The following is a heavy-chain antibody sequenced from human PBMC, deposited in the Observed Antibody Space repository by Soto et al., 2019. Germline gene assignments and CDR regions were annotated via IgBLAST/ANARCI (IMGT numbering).Heavy chain of an antibody. D-gene: IGHD2-2*01. CDR3: ESLNWEVPATRP. Sequence: GGSLRLSCSASGFTYSAYYMNCVRQALGKGLEWVANIKDDGTKTLYADSVRGRFTSSRDNAKNSLYLQMNSLRAEDTAVYSCESLNWEVPATRPWGWGTLVPSPQ. V-gene: IGHV3-7*03. CDR1: GFTYSAYY. J-gene: IGHJ1*01. CDR2: IKDDGTKT.